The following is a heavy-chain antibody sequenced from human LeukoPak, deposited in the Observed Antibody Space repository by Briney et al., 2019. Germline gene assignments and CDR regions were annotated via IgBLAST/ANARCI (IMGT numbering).Heavy chain of an antibody. CDR2: IYYSGST. CDR1: GGSISSGGYY. D-gene: IGHD3-3*01. Sequence: SQTLSLTCTVSGGSISSGGYYWSWIRQHPGKGLEWTGYIYYSGSTYYNPSLKGRITISVDTSKNQFSLKLSSVTAADTAVYYCARTRYDFWSGTDMDVWGQGTTVTVSS. V-gene: IGHV4-31*03. J-gene: IGHJ6*02. CDR3: ARTRYDFWSGTDMDV.